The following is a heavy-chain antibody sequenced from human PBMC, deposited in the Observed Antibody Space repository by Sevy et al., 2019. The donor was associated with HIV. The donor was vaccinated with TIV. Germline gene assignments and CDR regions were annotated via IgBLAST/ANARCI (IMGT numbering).Heavy chain of an antibody. D-gene: IGHD1-26*01. Sequence: GGSLRLSCAASGFTFSRYDMHWVRQATGKGLEWVSSIGTAGDTNYPGSVKGRFTISREKAKKSLYLQMNSLRAGDTAVYYCARGTRYSGSYYLGDDAFDIWGQGTMVTVSS. CDR1: GFTFSRYD. J-gene: IGHJ3*02. CDR3: ARGTRYSGSYYLGDDAFDI. CDR2: IGTAGDT. V-gene: IGHV3-13*01.